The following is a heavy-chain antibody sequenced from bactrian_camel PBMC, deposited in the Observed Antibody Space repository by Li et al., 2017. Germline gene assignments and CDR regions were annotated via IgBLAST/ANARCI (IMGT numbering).Heavy chain of an antibody. V-gene: IGHV3S7*01. Sequence: HVQLVESGGGLVQPGGSLRLSCAASGFTFSSYGMSWVRQAPGKGLEWVSGIFSDGSKTYYSNSVKGRFTISQDNAKNTLYLQMNSLKPEDSAMYYCAARSLGTYCQTRYAYEYWGQGTQVTVS. J-gene: IGHJ4*01. D-gene: IGHD2*01. CDR2: IFSDGSKT. CDR1: GFTFSSYG. CDR3: AARSLGTYCQTRYAYEY.